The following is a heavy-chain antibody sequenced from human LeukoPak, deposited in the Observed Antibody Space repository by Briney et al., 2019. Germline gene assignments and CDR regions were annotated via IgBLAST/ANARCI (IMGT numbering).Heavy chain of an antibody. CDR1: GGSISSYY. J-gene: IGHJ4*02. CDR2: IYHSGST. V-gene: IGHV4-39*07. CDR3: ARAKVGAKYDY. D-gene: IGHD1-26*01. Sequence: SETLSLTCTVSGGSISSYYWGWIRQPPGKGLEWIGSIYHSGSTYYNPSLKSRVTISVDRSKNQFSLKLSSVTAADTAVYYCARAKVGAKYDYWGQGTLVTVSS.